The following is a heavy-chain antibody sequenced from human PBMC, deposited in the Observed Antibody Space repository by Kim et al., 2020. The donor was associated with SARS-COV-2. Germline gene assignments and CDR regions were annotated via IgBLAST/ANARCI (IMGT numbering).Heavy chain of an antibody. D-gene: IGHD6-19*01. CDR3: AKDHPSSGWPTFDL. Sequence: GGSLRLSCAASGYSVETSAMSWVRQAPEGGLEWISAITKFDGRTYYGDSVRGRFTISRDNSKNTVFLQMDSLRAEDTGLYYCAKDHPSSGWPTFDLWGQG. CDR2: ITKFDGRT. J-gene: IGHJ4*02. V-gene: IGHV3-23*01. CDR1: GYSVETSA.